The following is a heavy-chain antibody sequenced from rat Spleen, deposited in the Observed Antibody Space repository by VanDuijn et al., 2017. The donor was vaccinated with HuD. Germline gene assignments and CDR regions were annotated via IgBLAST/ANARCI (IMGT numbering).Heavy chain of an antibody. CDR1: GFTFNNYW. D-gene: IGHD1-10*01. J-gene: IGHJ2*01. CDR3: ARWTTPDY. V-gene: IGHV5-31*01. Sequence: EVQLVESGGGLVQPGRSLKLACIASGFTFNNYWMTWIRQAPKKGLEWVATVSTSGTRTYHSDSVKGRFTISRDNAESSLYLQMNSMKSEDTATYYCARWTTPDYWGQGVMVTVSS. CDR2: VSTSGTRT.